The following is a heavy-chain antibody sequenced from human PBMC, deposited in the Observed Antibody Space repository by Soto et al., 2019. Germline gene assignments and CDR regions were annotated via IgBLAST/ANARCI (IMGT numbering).Heavy chain of an antibody. CDR3: ARCGVVTYYYYYGMDV. D-gene: IGHD3-3*01. CDR1: GGSFSGYY. CDR2: INHSGST. Sequence: PSETLSLTCAVYGGSFSGYYWSWIRQPPGKGLEWIGEINHSGSTNYNPSLKSRVTISVDTSKNQFSLKPSSVTAADTAVYYCARCGVVTYYYYYGMDVWGQGTTVTVSS. J-gene: IGHJ6*02. V-gene: IGHV4-34*01.